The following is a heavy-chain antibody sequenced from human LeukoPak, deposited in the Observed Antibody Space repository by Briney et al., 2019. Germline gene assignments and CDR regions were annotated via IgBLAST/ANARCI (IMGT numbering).Heavy chain of an antibody. CDR1: AYTFTTYD. CDR3: ARVAGSIDY. D-gene: IGHD6-19*01. J-gene: IGHJ4*02. CDR2: MNLKSGNA. V-gene: IGHV1-8*03. Sequence: ASVKVSCKASAYTFTTYDINWVREATGQGRKWMGWMNLKSGNAGYAQNFQGRVTITRDTSISTVYMELSGLRSEDTAVYYCARVAGSIDYWGQGTLVTVSS.